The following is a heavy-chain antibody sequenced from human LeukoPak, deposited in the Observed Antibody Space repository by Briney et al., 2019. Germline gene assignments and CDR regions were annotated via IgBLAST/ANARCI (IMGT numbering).Heavy chain of an antibody. Sequence: GGSLRLSCAASGFTFTTYWMHWVRQAPGKGLVWVSHINSDGSTTSYAGSVKGRFTISRDNAKNTLYLQMNSLRAEDTAVYYCARDAVDTANAVWGQGTTVTVSS. V-gene: IGHV3-74*01. J-gene: IGHJ6*02. CDR2: INSDGSTT. D-gene: IGHD5-18*01. CDR3: ARDAVDTANAV. CDR1: GFTFTTYW.